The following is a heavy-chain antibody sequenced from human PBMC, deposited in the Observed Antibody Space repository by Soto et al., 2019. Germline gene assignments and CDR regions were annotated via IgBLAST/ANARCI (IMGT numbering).Heavy chain of an antibody. J-gene: IGHJ4*02. CDR2: IYWDDAK. D-gene: IGHD3-16*01. Sequence: QITLKESGPTLVKPTQTLTLTCTFSGFSLSASGVGVGWIRQPPGKALEWLAIIYWDDAKHYSPSLKSSLTITKDTSKNQVVLXMXNMDPVDTATYYCAHKGGGDRILDYWGQGTLVTVSS. V-gene: IGHV2-5*02. CDR1: GFSLSASGVG. CDR3: AHKGGGDRILDY.